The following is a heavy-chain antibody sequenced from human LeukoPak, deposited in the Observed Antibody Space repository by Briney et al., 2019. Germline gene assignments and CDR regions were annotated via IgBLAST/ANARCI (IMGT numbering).Heavy chain of an antibody. V-gene: IGHV4-4*07. CDR1: GGSISSYY. J-gene: IGHJ4*02. D-gene: IGHD4-17*01. CDR2: IYTSGST. Sequence: SETLSLTCTVSGGSISSYYWSWIRQPAGKGLEWIGRIYTSGSTNYNPSLKSRVTMSVDTSKNQFSLKPSSVTAADTAVYYCARDRWVYGDYVRYFDYWGQGTLVTVSS. CDR3: ARDRWVYGDYVRYFDY.